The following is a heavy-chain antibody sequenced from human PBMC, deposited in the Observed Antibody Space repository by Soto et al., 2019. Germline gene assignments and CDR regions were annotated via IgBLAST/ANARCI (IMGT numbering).Heavy chain of an antibody. Sequence: QVQLVESGGGLVKPGGSLRLSCAASGFTFSDYYMSWIRQAPGKGLEWVSYISSSGSTIYYADSVKGRFTISRDNAKNSLYLQMNSLRAEDTAVYYCASSYYDFWSGRTDRNINWFDPWGQGTLVTVSS. CDR1: GFTFSDYY. CDR3: ASSYYDFWSGRTDRNINWFDP. CDR2: ISSSGSTI. D-gene: IGHD3-3*01. J-gene: IGHJ5*02. V-gene: IGHV3-11*01.